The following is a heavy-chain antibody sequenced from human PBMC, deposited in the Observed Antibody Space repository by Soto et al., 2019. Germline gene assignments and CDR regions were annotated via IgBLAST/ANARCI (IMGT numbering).Heavy chain of an antibody. CDR1: GGTFNGYG. J-gene: IGHJ3*01. CDR3: ARGVSNSGAYYTGPSAYDL. V-gene: IGHV1-69*06. Sequence: QVQLVQSGAVVKKPGSSVEVSCKASGGTFNGYGISWVRQAPGQGLEWMGGTVPVFDTSKYAPRFQGRVTITAEKSTSTAYMELSSVRSEAPASYFCARGVSNSGAYYTGPSAYDLWGQGPRVIVSS. D-gene: IGHD3-10*01. CDR2: TVPVFDTS.